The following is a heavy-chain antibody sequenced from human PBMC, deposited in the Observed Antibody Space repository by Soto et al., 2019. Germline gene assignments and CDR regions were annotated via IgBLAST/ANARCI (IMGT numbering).Heavy chain of an antibody. Sequence: GESLKISCKGSGYSFTSYWIGWVRQMPGKGLEWMGIIYPGDSDTRYSPSFQGQVTISADKSISTAYLQWSSLKASDTAMYYCASHIAAAGYYYYGMDVWGQGTKVTVSS. CDR1: GYSFTSYW. V-gene: IGHV5-51*01. CDR3: ASHIAAAGYYYYGMDV. CDR2: IYPGDSDT. J-gene: IGHJ6*02. D-gene: IGHD6-13*01.